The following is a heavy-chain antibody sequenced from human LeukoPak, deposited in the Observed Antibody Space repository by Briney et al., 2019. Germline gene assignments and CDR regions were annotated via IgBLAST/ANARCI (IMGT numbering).Heavy chain of an antibody. CDR2: IYDSGST. Sequence: KASETLSLTCTVSGGSIRSSYYYWGWIRQPPGKGLEWIGSIYDSGSTYYNPSLKSRVTISVDTSKNQFSLKLSSVTAADTAVYYCAREADDYGGHPPLFDYWGQGTLVTVSS. J-gene: IGHJ4*02. D-gene: IGHD4-17*01. CDR3: AREADDYGGHPPLFDY. V-gene: IGHV4-39*07. CDR1: GGSIRSSYYY.